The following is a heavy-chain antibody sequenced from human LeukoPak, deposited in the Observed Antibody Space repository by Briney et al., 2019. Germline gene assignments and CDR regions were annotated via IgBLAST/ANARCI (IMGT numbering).Heavy chain of an antibody. CDR2: IYYSGST. D-gene: IGHD6-19*01. V-gene: IGHV4-59*12. Sequence: SETLSLTCTVSGGSISSYYWSWIRQHPGKGLEWIGYIYYSGSTYYNPSLKSRVTISVDTSKNQFSLKLTSVTAADTAVYYCARAPFDNASGWYRGTYYFDYWGQGTLVTVSS. CDR3: ARAPFDNASGWYRGTYYFDY. CDR1: GGSISSYY. J-gene: IGHJ4*02.